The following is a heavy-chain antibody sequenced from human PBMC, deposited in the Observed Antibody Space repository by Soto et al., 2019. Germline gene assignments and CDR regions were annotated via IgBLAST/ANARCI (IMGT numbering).Heavy chain of an antibody. CDR2: ISYDGSNK. CDR3: AKERDFWSGYYHWFDP. J-gene: IGHJ5*02. D-gene: IGHD3-3*01. V-gene: IGHV3-30*18. Sequence: GGSLRLSCAASGFTFSSYGMHWVRQAPGKGLEWVAVISYDGSNKYYADSVKGRFTISRDNSKNTLYLQMNSLRAEDTAVYYCAKERDFWSGYYHWFDPWGQGTLVTVSS. CDR1: GFTFSSYG.